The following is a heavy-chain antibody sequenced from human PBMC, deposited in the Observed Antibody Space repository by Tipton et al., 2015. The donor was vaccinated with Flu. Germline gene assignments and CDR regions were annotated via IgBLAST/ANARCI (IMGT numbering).Heavy chain of an antibody. V-gene: IGHV3-33*05. CDR1: GFIFSTYG. D-gene: IGHD3-22*01. CDR3: ARDNIYDSTGTFDL. J-gene: IGHJ4*02. CDR2: IAKDGSNK. Sequence: RSLRLSCAASGFIFSTYGMHWVRQAPGKGLEWVAVIAKDGSNKYYGDSVKGRFTISRDHSKNTLYLQMNSLRGEDTAVYYCARDNIYDSTGTFDLWGQGTLVTVSS.